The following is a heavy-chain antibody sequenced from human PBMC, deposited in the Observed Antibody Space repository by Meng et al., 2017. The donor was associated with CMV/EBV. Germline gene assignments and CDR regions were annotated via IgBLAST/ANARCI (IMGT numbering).Heavy chain of an antibody. CDR1: GFTYSSYV. Sequence: SGFTYSSYVMIWVRQAPGEGLEWVATITATSGSTYYADSVKGRFTVSRDNSKSTLYLQMISLRAEDTAVYYCAKHKAVTTLEFYFDSWGQGTLVTVSS. V-gene: IGHV3-23*01. D-gene: IGHD2/OR15-2a*01. CDR3: AKHKAVTTLEFYFDS. J-gene: IGHJ4*02. CDR2: ITATSGST.